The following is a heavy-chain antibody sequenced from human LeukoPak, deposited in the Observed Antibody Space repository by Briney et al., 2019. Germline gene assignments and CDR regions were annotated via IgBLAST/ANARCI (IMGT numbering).Heavy chain of an antibody. D-gene: IGHD3-10*01. CDR1: GGSFSGYY. V-gene: IGHV4-34*01. J-gene: IGHJ4*02. CDR2: INHSGST. CDR3: ARGRVGVLWFGELRLIFDY. Sequence: PSETLSLTCAVYGGSFSGYYWSWIRQPPGKGLEWIGEINHSGSTNYNPSLKSRVTISVDTSKNQFSLKLSSVTAADTAVYYCARGRVGVLWFGELRLIFDYWGQGTLVTVSS.